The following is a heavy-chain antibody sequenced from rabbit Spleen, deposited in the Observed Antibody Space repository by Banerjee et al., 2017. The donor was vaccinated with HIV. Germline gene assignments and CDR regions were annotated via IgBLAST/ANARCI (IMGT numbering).Heavy chain of an antibody. CDR2: IYNGDGST. CDR1: GFDISSDA. V-gene: IGHV1S47*01. CDR3: ARDTSSSFSSYGMDL. Sequence: QEQLVESGGGLVQPGGSLTLTCTVSGFDISSDAMCWVRQAPGKGPEWIACIYNGDGSTYYPSWVNGRFTISKTSSTTVTLQMSRLTAADTATYFCARDTSSSFSSYGMDLWGPGTLVTVS. D-gene: IGHD1-1*01. J-gene: IGHJ6*01.